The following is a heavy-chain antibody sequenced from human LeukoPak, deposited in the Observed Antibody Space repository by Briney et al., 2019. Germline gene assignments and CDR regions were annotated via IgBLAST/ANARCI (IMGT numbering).Heavy chain of an antibody. D-gene: IGHD3-10*01. CDR2: TSGNSATT. CDR1: GFTFSDYA. Sequence: GGSLRLSCAASGFTFSDYAMTWVRQAPGKGLEWVSATSGNSATTDYADSVKGRFTISRENSKDTMYLQMNSRRVEDTAVYSCAKDPGPWLDPAFGSGSLAYWGQGTLVTVSS. V-gene: IGHV3-23*01. CDR3: AKDPGPWLDPAFGSGSLAY. J-gene: IGHJ4*02.